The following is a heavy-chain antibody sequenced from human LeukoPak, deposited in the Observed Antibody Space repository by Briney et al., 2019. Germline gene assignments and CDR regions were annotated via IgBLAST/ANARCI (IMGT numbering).Heavy chain of an antibody. Sequence: ASVKVSCKVSGYSLSELSMHWVRQAPGKGLEWMGGFDPENGEAVYAQKFQGRVTMTEDTSTDTSYMELNGLKSEDTAVYYCAAGGVYELLDNWGQGTLVTVSS. CDR3: AAGGVYELLDN. CDR1: GYSLSELS. J-gene: IGHJ4*02. CDR2: FDPENGEA. D-gene: IGHD2-8*01. V-gene: IGHV1-24*01.